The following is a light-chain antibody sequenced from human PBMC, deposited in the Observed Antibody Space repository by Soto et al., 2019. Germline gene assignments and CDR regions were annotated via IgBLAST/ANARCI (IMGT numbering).Light chain of an antibody. CDR3: QQRRSWPAT. CDR2: DAS. CDR1: QSVNNF. Sequence: DSLLTQSPTTLSLSPGERATLSCRASQSVNNFLAWYQQKPGQAPGLLIFDASYRATGVPGRFSGSGSGTDFTLTISCLEAEDFALYYCQQRRSWPATFGPGTKVDIK. V-gene: IGKV3-11*01. J-gene: IGKJ3*01.